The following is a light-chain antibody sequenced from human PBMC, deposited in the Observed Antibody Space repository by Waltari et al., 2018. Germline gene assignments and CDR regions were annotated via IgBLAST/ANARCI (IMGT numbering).Light chain of an antibody. CDR2: VNSDGSH. Sequence: QLVVTQSPSASAPLGASVKLTCTLSSGHSSNIVAWLQQRPEKGPRYLMKVNSDGSHIKGDDIPDRFSGSSSGAERYLTISSLQPDDEADYYCQTGGNGTWVFGGGTTLTVL. CDR3: QTGGNGTWV. J-gene: IGLJ3*02. CDR1: SGHSSNI. V-gene: IGLV4-69*01.